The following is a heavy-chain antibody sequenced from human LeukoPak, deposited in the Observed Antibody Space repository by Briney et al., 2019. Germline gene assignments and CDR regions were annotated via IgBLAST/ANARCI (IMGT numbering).Heavy chain of an antibody. V-gene: IGHV1-69*13. D-gene: IGHD2-2*01. J-gene: IGHJ6*03. Sequence: GASVKVSCKASGGTFSSEAFIWVRQAPGQGLEWMGGIIPIFGTANYAQKFQGRVTITADESTSTAYMELSSLRSEDTAVYYCARGSLYCSSTSCYWPYYYYMDVWGKGTTVTVSS. CDR1: GGTFSSEA. CDR3: ARGSLYCSSTSCYWPYYYYMDV. CDR2: IIPIFGTA.